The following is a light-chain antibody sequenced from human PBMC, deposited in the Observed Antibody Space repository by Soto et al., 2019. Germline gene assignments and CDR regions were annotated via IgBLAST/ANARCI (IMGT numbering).Light chain of an antibody. V-gene: IGKV1-5*01. J-gene: IGKJ1*01. CDR1: QSISSW. Sequence: DIQMTQSPSTLSASVGDRVTITCRASQSISSWLAWYQQKPGKAPKFLIYDVSTLESGVPSRFSGSGSGTEFTLTINSLQPDDFATYYCQQYYTYSWTFGQGTKVDIK. CDR2: DVS. CDR3: QQYYTYSWT.